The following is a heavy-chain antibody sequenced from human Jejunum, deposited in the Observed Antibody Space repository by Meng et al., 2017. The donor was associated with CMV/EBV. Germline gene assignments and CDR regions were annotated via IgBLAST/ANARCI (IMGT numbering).Heavy chain of an antibody. CDR3: ARGNGSGSYLIEY. D-gene: IGHD3-10*01. CDR2: MSYDGGNI. Sequence: AASGFTFKSYAMHWVRQAPGKGLEWVALMSYDGGNIQYADSVKGRLTISRENSKNMVYLQVNSLRAEDAAVYYCARGNGSGSYLIEYWGQGTLVTVCS. CDR1: GFTFKSYA. V-gene: IGHV3-30-3*01. J-gene: IGHJ4*02.